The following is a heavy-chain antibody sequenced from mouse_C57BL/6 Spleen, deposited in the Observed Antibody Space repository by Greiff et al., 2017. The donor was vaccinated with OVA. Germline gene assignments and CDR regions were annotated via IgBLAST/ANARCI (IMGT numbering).Heavy chain of an antibody. CDR2: IDPSDSYT. V-gene: IGHV1-50*01. Sequence: LKQPGAELVKPGASVKLSCKASGYTFTSYWMQWVKQRPGQGLEWIGEIDPSDSYTNYNQKFKGKATLTVDTSSSTAYMQLSSLTSEYSAVYYCARKGNWVYFDYWGQGTTLTVSS. D-gene: IGHD4-1*01. CDR1: GYTFTSYW. CDR3: ARKGNWVYFDY. J-gene: IGHJ2*01.